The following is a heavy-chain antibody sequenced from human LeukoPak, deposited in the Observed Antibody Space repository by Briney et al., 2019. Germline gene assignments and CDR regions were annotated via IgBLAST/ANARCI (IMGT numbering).Heavy chain of an antibody. J-gene: IGHJ4*02. CDR2: ISYHGSNK. CDR1: GFTFSSYS. V-gene: IGHV3-30*04. CDR3: ARSPERLGQGYLDS. Sequence: GGSLRLSCAASGFTFSSYSMHWVRQAPGKGLQWLTLISYHGSNKDYTDSVKGRFIISRDNSKNTLFLQMNSLRTEDTALYFCARSPERLGQGYLDSWGQGTLVTVSS. D-gene: IGHD3/OR15-3a*01.